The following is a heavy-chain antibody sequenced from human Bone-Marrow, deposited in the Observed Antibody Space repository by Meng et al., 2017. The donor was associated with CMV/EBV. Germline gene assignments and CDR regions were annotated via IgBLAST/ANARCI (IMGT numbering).Heavy chain of an antibody. J-gene: IGHJ4*02. V-gene: IGHV1-18*01. CDR1: GGTFSSYT. Sequence: ASVKVSCKASGGTFSSYTISWVRQAPGQGPEWMAWSSNYNGDRKYAQKFLGRVTMTTDTSTSTAYMVLRSLRSDDTAVYYCARDWEPYDVVTGYHYLDYWGQGTLVTVSS. CDR3: ARDWEPYDVVTGYHYLDY. CDR2: SSNYNGDR. D-gene: IGHD3-9*01.